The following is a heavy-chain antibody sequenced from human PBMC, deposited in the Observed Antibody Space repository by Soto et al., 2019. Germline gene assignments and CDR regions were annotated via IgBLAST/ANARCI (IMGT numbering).Heavy chain of an antibody. CDR3: ARSGPPAAYIAPPKPYYYGMDV. CDR2: INPNSGGT. Sequence: ASVKVSCKASGYTFTGYYMHWVRQAPGQGLEWMGWINPNSGGTNYAQKFQGWVTMTRDTSISTAYMELSRLRSDDTAVYYCARSGPPAAYIAPPKPYYYGMDVWGQGTTVTVSS. V-gene: IGHV1-2*04. J-gene: IGHJ6*02. CDR1: GYTFTGYY. D-gene: IGHD2-2*01.